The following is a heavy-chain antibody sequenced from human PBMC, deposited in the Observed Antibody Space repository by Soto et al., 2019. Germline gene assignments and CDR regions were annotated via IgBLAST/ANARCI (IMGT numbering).Heavy chain of an antibody. CDR3: AKEGSFSXHYYSGGGGNYYYGMDV. CDR2: ISNSGTTK. V-gene: IGHV3-30*18. D-gene: IGHD1-26*01. Sequence: GGSLRLSCAASGFTFSGFGIHWVRQAPGKGLEWVAFISNSGTTKYYVDSVMGRFSISRDNSENTLHLQMNSLRAEDTAVYYCAKEGSFSXHYYSGGGGNYYYGMDVWGQGTTVTVSS. CDR1: GFTFSGFG. J-gene: IGHJ6*02.